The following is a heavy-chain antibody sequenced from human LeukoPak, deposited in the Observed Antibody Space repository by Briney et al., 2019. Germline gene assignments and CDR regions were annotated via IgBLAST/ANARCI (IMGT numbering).Heavy chain of an antibody. Sequence: GGSLRLCCAASGFTLSNHAMHWVRQGPGKGLEYVSAISLTGDSTYYANSVKGRFTISRDDSKNTLYLQMGSLQTEDMAVYYCARSYASGIHYMDVWGKGSTVTVSS. D-gene: IGHD3-10*01. V-gene: IGHV3-64*01. CDR3: ARSYASGIHYMDV. J-gene: IGHJ6*03. CDR2: ISLTGDST. CDR1: GFTLSNHA.